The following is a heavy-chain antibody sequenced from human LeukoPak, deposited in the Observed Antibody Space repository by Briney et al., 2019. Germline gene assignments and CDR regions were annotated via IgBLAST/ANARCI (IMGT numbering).Heavy chain of an antibody. V-gene: IGHV3-48*01. J-gene: IGHJ4*02. CDR1: GFTFSSYS. Sequence: PGGSLRLSCAASGFTFSSYSMNWVRQAPGKGLEWVSYISSSSSTIYYADSVKGRFTISRDNAKNSLYLQMNSPRAEDTAVYYCARGRAAVDYWGQGTLVTVSS. CDR2: ISSSSSTI. CDR3: ARGRAAVDY.